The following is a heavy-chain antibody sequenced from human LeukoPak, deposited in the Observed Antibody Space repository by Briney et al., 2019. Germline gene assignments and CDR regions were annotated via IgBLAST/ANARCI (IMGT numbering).Heavy chain of an antibody. Sequence: ASVKLSCKPSGYTFNGYYIHWVRRAPGQGLEWMGWINPHSGGTNYARKFQGRVTMTWDTSITTAYSELSNLRSDDTAVYFCARIATGATPYWYFDFWGRSTLVTVSS. CDR2: INPHSGGT. CDR3: ARIATGATPYWYFDF. CDR1: GYTFNGYY. D-gene: IGHD7-27*01. V-gene: IGHV1-2*02. J-gene: IGHJ2*01.